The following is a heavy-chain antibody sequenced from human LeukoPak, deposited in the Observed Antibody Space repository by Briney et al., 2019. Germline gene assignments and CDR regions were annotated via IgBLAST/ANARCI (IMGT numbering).Heavy chain of an antibody. D-gene: IGHD2-2*01. J-gene: IGHJ4*02. Sequence: SETLSLTCTVSGGSISSSNYYWGWIRQPSGKGLGWIGSIYYSGSTYYNPSLKSRVTISVDTSKNQFSLKLSSVTAADTAVYYCARKYCSSTSCYYAYWGQGTLVTVSS. V-gene: IGHV4-39*01. CDR1: GGSISSSNYY. CDR3: ARKYCSSTSCYYAY. CDR2: IYYSGST.